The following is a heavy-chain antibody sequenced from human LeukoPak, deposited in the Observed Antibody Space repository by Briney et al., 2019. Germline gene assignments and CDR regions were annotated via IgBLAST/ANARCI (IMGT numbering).Heavy chain of an antibody. V-gene: IGHV1-18*01. CDR3: ARVALRFLEWLLLPSDHDAFDI. Sequence: ASVKVSCKASGYTFTSYGIIWVRQAPGQGLEWMGWISAYNGNTNYAQKLQGRVTMTTDTSTSTAYMELRSLRSDDTAVYYCARVALRFLEWLLLPSDHDAFDIWGQGTMVTVSS. J-gene: IGHJ3*02. CDR2: ISAYNGNT. CDR1: GYTFTSYG. D-gene: IGHD3-3*01.